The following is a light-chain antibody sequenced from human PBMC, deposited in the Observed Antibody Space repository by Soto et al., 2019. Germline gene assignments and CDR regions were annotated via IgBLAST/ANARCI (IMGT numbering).Light chain of an antibody. J-gene: IGKJ2*01. CDR3: HQYGSSPPYT. CDR1: QSVTNNY. CDR2: GSS. V-gene: IGKV3-20*01. Sequence: EVVLTQSPGTLSLYPGERATLSCRASQSVTNNYLAWYQQSTGQAPRLLIFGSSDRVTGIPDRFSGSGSGTNFTLTISRLEPEDFAVYYCHQYGSSPPYTFGQGTKPEIK.